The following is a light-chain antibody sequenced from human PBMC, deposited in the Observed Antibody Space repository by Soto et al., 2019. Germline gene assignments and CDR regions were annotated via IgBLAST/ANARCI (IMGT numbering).Light chain of an antibody. V-gene: IGLV1-40*01. CDR2: GNN. CDR3: QSFDGRLSGSV. Sequence: QSVLTQPPSVSGAPGQRVTIPCTGSSSNIGTGYDVQWYQQLPGTAPKPLIYGNNNRPSGVPDRFSGSKSGTSASLAITGLQAEDEADYYCQSFDGRLSGSVFGTGTKLTVL. J-gene: IGLJ1*01. CDR1: SSNIGTGYD.